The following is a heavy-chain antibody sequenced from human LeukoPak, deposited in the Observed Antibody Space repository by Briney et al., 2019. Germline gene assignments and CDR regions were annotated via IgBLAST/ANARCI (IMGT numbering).Heavy chain of an antibody. D-gene: IGHD5-12*01. J-gene: IGHJ4*02. CDR2: ISGSGGST. V-gene: IGHV3-23*01. Sequence: PGGSLRLSCAASGFTFSSYAMSWVRQAPGKGLEWVSAISGSGGSTYYADSVKGRFTISRDNSKNTLYLQMNSLRAEDTAVYYCANQRGYSGYDPVDYWGQGTLVTVSS. CDR3: ANQRGYSGYDPVDY. CDR1: GFTFSSYA.